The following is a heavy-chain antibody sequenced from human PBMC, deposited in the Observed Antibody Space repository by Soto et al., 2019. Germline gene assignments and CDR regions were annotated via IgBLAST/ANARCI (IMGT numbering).Heavy chain of an antibody. CDR1: GFPFVDYA. V-gene: IGHV3-9*01. D-gene: IGHD3-10*01. CDR2: ISWNSGSI. CDR3: AKDMGGVLLWFGELNAAFDI. Sequence: GGPLRLSCTASGFPFVDYAVHRVRQAPGKGLEWVSGISWNSGSIGYADSVKGRFTISRDNAKNSLYLQMNSLRAEDTALYYCAKDMGGVLLWFGELNAAFDIWGQGTMVTVSS. J-gene: IGHJ3*02.